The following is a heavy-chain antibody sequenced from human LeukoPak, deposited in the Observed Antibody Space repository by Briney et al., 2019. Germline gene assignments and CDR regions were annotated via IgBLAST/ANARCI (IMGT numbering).Heavy chain of an antibody. CDR3: ARDSVAGTTYYVY. Sequence: ASVKVSCKASGYTFTSYYMHWVRQAPGQGLEWMGIINPSGGSTSYAQKFQGRVTMTRDTSTSTVYMEPRSLRSEDTAVYYCARDSVAGTTYYVYWGQGTLVTVSS. D-gene: IGHD1-1*01. CDR1: GYTFTSYY. V-gene: IGHV1-46*01. CDR2: INPSGGST. J-gene: IGHJ4*02.